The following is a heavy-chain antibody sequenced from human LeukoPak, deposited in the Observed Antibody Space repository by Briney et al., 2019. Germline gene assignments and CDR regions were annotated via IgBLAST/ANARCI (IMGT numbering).Heavy chain of an antibody. CDR1: GYTFTSYY. CDR3: ARDREMATIRSRGYYYYYMDV. D-gene: IGHD5-24*01. J-gene: IGHJ6*03. Sequence: ASVKVSCKASGYTFTSYYMHWVRQAPGQGLEWMGIINPSGGSTSYAQKFQGRVTMTRDTPTSTVYMELSSLRSEDTAVYYCARDREMATIRSRGYYYYYMDVWGKGTTVTVSS. V-gene: IGHV1-46*01. CDR2: INPSGGST.